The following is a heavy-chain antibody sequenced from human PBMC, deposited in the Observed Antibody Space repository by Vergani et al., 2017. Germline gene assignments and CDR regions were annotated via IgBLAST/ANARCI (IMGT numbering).Heavy chain of an antibody. CDR1: GGSISSYY. Sequence: QVQLQESGPGLVKPSETLSLTCTVSGGSISSYYWSWIRQPPGKGLEWIGYIYYSGSTNYNPSLKSRVTISVDTSKIQFSLKLSSVTAADTAVYYCARQRGPRGHXFDPWGQGTLVTVSS. J-gene: IGHJ5*02. D-gene: IGHD3-10*01. CDR2: IYYSGST. V-gene: IGHV4-59*01. CDR3: ARQRGPRGHXFDP.